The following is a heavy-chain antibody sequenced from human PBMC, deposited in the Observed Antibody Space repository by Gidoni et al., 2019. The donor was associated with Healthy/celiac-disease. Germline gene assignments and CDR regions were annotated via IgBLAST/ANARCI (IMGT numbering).Heavy chain of an antibody. D-gene: IGHD2-15*01. CDR2: ISGSGGST. J-gene: IGHJ4*02. CDR3: AKDWGLPSDQVVADQLRPLAFDY. CDR1: GFTFSSYA. V-gene: IGHV3-23*01. Sequence: EVQLLESGGGLVQPGGSLRLSCAASGFTFSSYAMTWVRQAPGKGLEWVSAISGSGGSTYYADSGKGRFTISRDNSKNTLYLQMNSLRAEDTAVYYCAKDWGLPSDQVVADQLRPLAFDYWGQGTLVTVSS.